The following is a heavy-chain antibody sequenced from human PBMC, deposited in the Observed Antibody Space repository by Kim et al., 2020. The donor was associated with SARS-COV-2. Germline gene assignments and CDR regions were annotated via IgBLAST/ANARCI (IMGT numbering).Heavy chain of an antibody. CDR2: IYYSGST. D-gene: IGHD3-22*01. J-gene: IGHJ5*02. CDR1: GGSISSGGYY. Sequence: SETLSLTCTVSGGSISSGGYYWSWIRQHPGKGLEWIGYIYYSGSTYYNPSLKSRVTISVDTSKNQFSLKLSSVTAADTAVYYCARGLDGSYYYDSSLSGHNGFEPWGQAALVTVSS. CDR3: ARGLDGSYYYDSSLSGHNGFEP. V-gene: IGHV4-31*03.